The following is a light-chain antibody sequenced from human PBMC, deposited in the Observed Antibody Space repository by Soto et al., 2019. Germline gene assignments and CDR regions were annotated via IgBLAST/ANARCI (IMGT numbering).Light chain of an antibody. CDR2: NAS. J-gene: IGKJ4*01. Sequence: EIVLTQSPATLALSPGDSATLSCTASQDIRIFLAWYQQKPGQPPRLLIYNASQRATGIPARFAGSVSGTDSTLTIISLGPKDFAVYSCQQRYQWPPLAVGGGTKVEIK. V-gene: IGKV3-11*01. CDR3: QQRYQWPPLA. CDR1: QDIRIF.